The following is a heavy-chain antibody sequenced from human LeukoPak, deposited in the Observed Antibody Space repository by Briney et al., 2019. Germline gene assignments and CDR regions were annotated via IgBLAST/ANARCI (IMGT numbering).Heavy chain of an antibody. CDR3: ARDRGIAAAGTNDY. D-gene: IGHD6-13*01. J-gene: IGHJ4*02. Sequence: GGSLRLSCAASGFIFSTYSMNWVRQAPGKGLEWVSSISSSSSYIYYADSVKGRFTISRDNAKNSLYLQMNSLRAEDTAVYYCARDRGIAAAGTNDYWGQGTLVTVSP. CDR1: GFIFSTYS. V-gene: IGHV3-21*01. CDR2: ISSSSSYI.